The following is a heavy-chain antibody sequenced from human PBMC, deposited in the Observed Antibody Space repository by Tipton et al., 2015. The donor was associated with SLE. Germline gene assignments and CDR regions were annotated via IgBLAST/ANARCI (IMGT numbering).Heavy chain of an antibody. CDR2: ITSISSSGNI. V-gene: IGHV3-48*04. J-gene: IGHJ4*02. CDR1: GFTFSTYS. CDR3: ATLGPGPNFDY. Sequence: SLRLSCAASGFTFSTYSMNWVRQAPGKGLEWISYITSISSSGNIKYADSVKGRFTISRDNAKNSLYLQMNSLRAEDTALYYCATLGPGPNFDYWGQGTLVTVSS.